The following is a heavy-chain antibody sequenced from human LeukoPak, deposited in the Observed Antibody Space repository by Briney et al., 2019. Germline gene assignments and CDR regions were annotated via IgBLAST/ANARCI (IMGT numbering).Heavy chain of an antibody. CDR2: ISYDGSNK. J-gene: IGHJ4*02. CDR3: AKETGGDILTGYYRGYFDY. D-gene: IGHD3-9*01. Sequence: GRSLRLSCAASGFTFSSYAMHWVRQAPGKGLEWVAVISYDGSNKYYADSVKGRFTISRDNSKNTLYLQMNSLRAEDTALYYCAKETGGDILTGYYRGYFDYWGQGTLVTVSS. CDR1: GFTFSSYA. V-gene: IGHV3-30-3*01.